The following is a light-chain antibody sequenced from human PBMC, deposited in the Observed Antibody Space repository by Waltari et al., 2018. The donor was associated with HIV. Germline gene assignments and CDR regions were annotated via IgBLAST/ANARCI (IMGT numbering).Light chain of an antibody. CDR2: ASS. J-gene: IGKJ1*01. CDR3: QQSHSRPLT. Sequence: IPISQPPSPLSASLAVGPPITCRPSQNIGNNLIWYQQKPGKAPKLLIYASSSLQNGVPSRFSGSGSATHFTLTISSLQPEDFATYHCQQSHSRPLTFGQGTKVEI. CDR1: QNIGNN. V-gene: IGKV1-39*01.